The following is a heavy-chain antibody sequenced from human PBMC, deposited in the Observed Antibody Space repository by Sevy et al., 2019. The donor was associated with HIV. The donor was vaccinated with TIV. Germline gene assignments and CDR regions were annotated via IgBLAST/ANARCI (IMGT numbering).Heavy chain of an antibody. CDR3: TTDLLAAAVNFDY. CDR1: GFTFSNAW. V-gene: IGHV3-15*01. Sequence: GGSLRLSCAASGFTFSNAWMSWVRQAPGKGLEWVGRIKSKTDGGTTYYAAPVKGRFTISRDDSKNTLYLQMNSLKIEDTAVYYCTTDLLAAAVNFDYWGQGTLVTVSS. D-gene: IGHD6-13*01. CDR2: IKSKTDGGTT. J-gene: IGHJ4*02.